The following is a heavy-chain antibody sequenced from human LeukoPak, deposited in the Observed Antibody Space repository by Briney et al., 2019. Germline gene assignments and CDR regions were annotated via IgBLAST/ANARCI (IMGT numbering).Heavy chain of an antibody. CDR1: GYTFTTYW. CDR3: ARAYSRSRFDY. CDR2: IDPSDSYN. V-gene: IGHV5-10-1*01. J-gene: IGHJ4*02. D-gene: IGHD6-6*01. Sequence: GESLKISCKGSGYTFTTYWIGWVRQMPGKGLEWMGTIDPSDSYNNYSPSFQGHVTISADKSISTAYLQWSSLKASDTAMYYCARAYSRSRFDYWGQGTLVTVSS.